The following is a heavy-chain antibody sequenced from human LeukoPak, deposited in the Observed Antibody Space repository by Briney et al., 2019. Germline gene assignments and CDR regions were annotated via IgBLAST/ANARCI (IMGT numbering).Heavy chain of an antibody. J-gene: IGHJ5*02. V-gene: IGHV3-74*01. CDR3: ASSSGGFNWFDP. Sequence: GGSLRLSCAASGFTFSRYWMHWARQAPGKGLVWVSRINSDGSSTNYADSVKGRFTISRDNAKNTLYLQMNSPRVEDTAVYYCASSSGGFNWFDPWGQGTLVTVSS. D-gene: IGHD3-22*01. CDR1: GFTFSRYW. CDR2: INSDGSST.